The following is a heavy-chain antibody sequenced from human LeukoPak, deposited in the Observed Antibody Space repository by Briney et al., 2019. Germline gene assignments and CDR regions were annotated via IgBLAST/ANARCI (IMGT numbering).Heavy chain of an antibody. CDR2: VYRSGTT. V-gene: IGHV4-38-2*02. CDR3: ARENWVFDY. Sequence: KPSETLSLTCVVSGYSISSGSHWGWIRQPPGKGLEWIGSVYRSGTTYYDPSFKSRVTISVDTSKNQISLKVRSVTAADTAMYYCARENWVFDYWGQGILVTVSS. CDR1: GYSISSGSH. J-gene: IGHJ4*02. D-gene: IGHD7-27*01.